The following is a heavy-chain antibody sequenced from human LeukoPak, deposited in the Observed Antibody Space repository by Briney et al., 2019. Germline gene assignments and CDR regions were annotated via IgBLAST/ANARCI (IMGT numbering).Heavy chain of an antibody. J-gene: IGHJ5*02. CDR1: GFTFSSYW. D-gene: IGHD3-9*01. Sequence: PGGSLRLSCAASGFTFSSYWMHWVRQAPGKGLVWVSRIKSDGSSTSYADSVKGRFTISRDNAKNTLYLQMNSLRAEDTAVYYCASRLRYFDWLSWFDPWGQGTLVTVSS. V-gene: IGHV3-74*01. CDR2: IKSDGSST. CDR3: ASRLRYFDWLSWFDP.